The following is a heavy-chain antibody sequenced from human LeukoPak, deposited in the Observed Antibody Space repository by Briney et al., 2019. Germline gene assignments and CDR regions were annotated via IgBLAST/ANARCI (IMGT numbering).Heavy chain of an antibody. D-gene: IGHD4-23*01. CDR3: ARDNSVEDTAWWFDP. V-gene: IGHV1-46*01. CDR1: GYTFTIYY. J-gene: IGHJ5*02. Sequence: GASVTVSCKASGYTFTIYYMHWVRQAPGQGLEWMGIINPSGGSTSYAQKFQGRVTMTRDMSTSTDYMELSSLRSEDTAVYYCARDNSVEDTAWWFDPWGQGTLVTVSS. CDR2: INPSGGST.